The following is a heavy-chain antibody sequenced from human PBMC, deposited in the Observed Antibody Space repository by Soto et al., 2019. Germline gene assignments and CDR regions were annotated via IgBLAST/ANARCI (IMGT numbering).Heavy chain of an antibody. D-gene: IGHD3-3*01. J-gene: IGHJ6*02. CDR2: ISGSGTTI. V-gene: IGHV3-48*03. Sequence: PLGSLRLSCAASGFTFSGYEMNWVRQAPGKGLGWISYISGSGTTIYYADSVKGRFTISRDNAKKSLYLQMNSLRAEDTAVYYCAREVTVFGVIIPTPMDVWGQGTTVTVSS. CDR3: AREVTVFGVIIPTPMDV. CDR1: GFTFSGYE.